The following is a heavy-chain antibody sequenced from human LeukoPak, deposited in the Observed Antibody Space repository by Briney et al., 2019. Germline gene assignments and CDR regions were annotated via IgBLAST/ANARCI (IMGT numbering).Heavy chain of an antibody. Sequence: GESLKISCKGSGYSFTSYWIGWVRQMPGKGLEWMGIIYPGDSDTRYSPSFQGQVTISADKSISTAYLQWSSLKASDTAMYYCASGRDGYNSKYYFDYWGQGTLVTVSS. CDR2: IYPGDSDT. CDR1: GYSFTSYW. CDR3: ASGRDGYNSKYYFDY. J-gene: IGHJ4*02. V-gene: IGHV5-51*01. D-gene: IGHD5-24*01.